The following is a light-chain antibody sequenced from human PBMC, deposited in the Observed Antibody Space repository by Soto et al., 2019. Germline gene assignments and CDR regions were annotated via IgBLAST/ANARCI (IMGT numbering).Light chain of an antibody. J-gene: IGKJ4*01. CDR2: DAS. V-gene: IGKV3-11*01. CDR1: QSVNIY. Sequence: EIVLTQSPATLSLSPGERDTLSCRASQSVNIYLAWYQQKPGQAPRLLIYDASNRATGSPARFSGSGSGTDFTLTISSLEPEDIAVYYCQQRSNWRVTFGGGTKVEIK. CDR3: QQRSNWRVT.